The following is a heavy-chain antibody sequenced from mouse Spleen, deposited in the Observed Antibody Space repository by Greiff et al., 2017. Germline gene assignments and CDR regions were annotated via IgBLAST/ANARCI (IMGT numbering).Heavy chain of an antibody. D-gene: IGHD1-1*01. CDR2: ISRGGSYT. J-gene: IGHJ1*01. Sequence: EVKLVEPGGGLVKPGGSLKLSCAASGFTFSSYAMSWVRQTPEKRLEWVAIISRGGSYTYYPDSVKGRFTISRDNAKNTLYLQMSSLRSEDTAMYYCARRVTTGVAPYFDVWGAGTTVTVSS. CDR3: ARRVTTGVAPYFDV. V-gene: IGHV5-9-3*01. CDR1: GFTFSSYA.